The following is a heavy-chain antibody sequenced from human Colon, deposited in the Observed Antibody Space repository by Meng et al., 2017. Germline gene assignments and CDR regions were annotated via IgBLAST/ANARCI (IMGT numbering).Heavy chain of an antibody. J-gene: IGHJ6*02. CDR1: GYTFTSYG. V-gene: IGHV1-18*01. CDR3: SRTYYYYGSGYPVPYYYGMDV. D-gene: IGHD3-22*01. Sequence: ASVKVSCKASGYTFTSYGISWVRQAPGQGLEWMGWISAYNGNTNYAQKLQDRVTMTTDTSTSTAYMELRSLRSDNTAVYYCSRTYYYYGSGYPVPYYYGMDVWGQGTTVTVSS. CDR2: ISAYNGNT.